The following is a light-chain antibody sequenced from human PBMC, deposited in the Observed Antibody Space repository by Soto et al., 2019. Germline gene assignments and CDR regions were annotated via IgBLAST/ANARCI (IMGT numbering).Light chain of an antibody. V-gene: IGLV2-11*01. CDR3: CSYAGSYKGDV. CDR2: DVS. J-gene: IGLJ1*01. CDR1: SSDVGGYNY. Sequence: QSALTHPRSVSGSPGQSVTISCTGTSSDVGGYNYVSWYQQHPGKDHKLMIYDVSKRPSGVPDRFSGSKSGNTASLTISGLQAEDEAEYYGCSYAGSYKGDVFGPGTKLPVL.